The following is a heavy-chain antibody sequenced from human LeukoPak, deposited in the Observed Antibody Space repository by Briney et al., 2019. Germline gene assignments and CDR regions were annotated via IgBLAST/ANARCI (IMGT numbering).Heavy chain of an antibody. J-gene: IGHJ4*02. CDR3: ARHGGTRITLIEVYYFDS. CDR2: IYYSGTT. CDR1: GASITDSDFF. D-gene: IGHD4-11*01. Sequence: SETLSLTCTVSGASITDSDFFWAWVRQPPGKGVEWIGHIYYSGTTYYNPSLKSRVSVSMDTSKKQISLKMRSMTAADTAVYFCARHGGTRITLIEVYYFDSWGQGTLVTVSS. V-gene: IGHV4-39*01.